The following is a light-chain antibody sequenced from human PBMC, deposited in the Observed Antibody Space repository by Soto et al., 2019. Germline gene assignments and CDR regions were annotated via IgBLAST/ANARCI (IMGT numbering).Light chain of an antibody. Sequence: DIQMTQSPYSLSTSVGDRVTITCRTSQSVSTYLNWYQQRPGKAPKLLIYGASSLQSGVPSRFSGSGSGTHFTLTISSLQPEDFATYYCQEGSTLLTFGGWTKVDIK. CDR1: QSVSTY. CDR3: QEGSTLLT. V-gene: IGKV1-39*01. CDR2: GAS. J-gene: IGKJ4*01.